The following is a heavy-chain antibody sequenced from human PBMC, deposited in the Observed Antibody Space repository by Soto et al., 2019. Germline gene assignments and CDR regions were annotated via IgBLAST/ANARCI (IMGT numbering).Heavy chain of an antibody. Sequence: PGGSLRLSCAASGFIFNTYSMDWVRQAPGKGLEWVASISPSGSYMYYGDSLKGRFTVSRNNAKNSLYLQMDSLRADATAIYYCARFGLVKFDCWGQGT. CDR3: ARFGLVKFDC. J-gene: IGHJ4*02. V-gene: IGHV3-21*01. CDR1: GFIFNTYS. D-gene: IGHD3-3*01. CDR2: ISPSGSYM.